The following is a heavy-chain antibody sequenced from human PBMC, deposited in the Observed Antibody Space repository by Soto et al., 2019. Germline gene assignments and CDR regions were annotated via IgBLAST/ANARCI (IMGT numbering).Heavy chain of an antibody. D-gene: IGHD5-12*01. Sequence: QVQLQESGPRLVKTSQTLSLTCSVSVGTMVSDYYYWICIRQPPGKVLEWIGYVYHTGGRYYNPALKSRVTLSGDTSKNQFFLNMSTVTAADTAVYYCARDYRSGYDNWGRGILVSVYS. V-gene: IGHV4-30-4*01. CDR3: ARDYRSGYDN. CDR1: VGTMVSDYYY. J-gene: IGHJ4*02. CDR2: VYHTGGR.